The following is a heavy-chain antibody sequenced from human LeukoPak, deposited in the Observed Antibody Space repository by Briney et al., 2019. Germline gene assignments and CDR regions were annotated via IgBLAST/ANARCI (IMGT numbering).Heavy chain of an antibody. Sequence: PGGSLRLSCAASGFTFDDYGMSWVRQAPGKGLEWVSGINWNGGSTGYADSVKGRFTISRDKAKNSLYLQMDSLRAEDTAVYYCARGENYDFWTTYYTWGHYYYYYYMDVWGQGTTVTVSS. CDR1: GFTFDDYG. CDR3: ARGENYDFWTTYYTWGHYYYYYYMDV. V-gene: IGHV3-20*04. D-gene: IGHD3-3*01. CDR2: INWNGGST. J-gene: IGHJ6*03.